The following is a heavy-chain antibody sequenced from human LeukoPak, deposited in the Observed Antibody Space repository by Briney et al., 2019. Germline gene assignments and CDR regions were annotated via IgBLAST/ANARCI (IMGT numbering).Heavy chain of an antibody. Sequence: PGGSLRLSCAASGFAFSGFEMNWVRQAPGKGPEWIAYIDVTGKKIRYADSVKGRFTISRDNANSSVYLQMNSLRVGDTAVYYCARENYVRGYDYWGQGTLVTVSS. D-gene: IGHD3-16*01. V-gene: IGHV3-48*03. CDR2: IDVTGKKI. CDR1: GFAFSGFE. CDR3: ARENYVRGYDY. J-gene: IGHJ4*02.